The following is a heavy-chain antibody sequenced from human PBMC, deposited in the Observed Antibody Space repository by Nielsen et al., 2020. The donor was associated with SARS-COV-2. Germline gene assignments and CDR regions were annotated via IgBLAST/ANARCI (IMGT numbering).Heavy chain of an antibody. CDR1: GYTFTSYD. D-gene: IGHD3/OR15-3a*01. V-gene: IGHV1-8*01. CDR3: ARARATIFGLVMSYGMDV. Sequence: ASVKVSCKASGYTFTSYDINWVRQATGQGLEWMGWMNPNSGNTGYAQKFQGRVTMTSDASISTVYMELTSDDTAVYYCARARATIFGLVMSYGMDVWGQGTTVAVSS. J-gene: IGHJ6*02. CDR2: MNPNSGNT.